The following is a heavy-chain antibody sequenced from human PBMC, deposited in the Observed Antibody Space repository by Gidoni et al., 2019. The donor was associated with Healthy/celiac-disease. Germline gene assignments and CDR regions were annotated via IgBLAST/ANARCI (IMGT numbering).Heavy chain of an antibody. J-gene: IGHJ3*02. CDR1: GGTFSSYA. CDR2: IIPIFGTA. CDR3: ARGIHYDCSSTSCSGGNDAFDI. V-gene: IGHV1-69*01. D-gene: IGHD2-2*01. Sequence: QVQLVQSGAEVKKPGSPVKVSCKASGGTFSSYAISWVRQAPGQGLEWTGGIIPIFGTANYAQKFQGRVTITADESTSTAYMELSSLRSEDTAVYYCARGIHYDCSSTSCSGGNDAFDIWGQGTMVTVSS.